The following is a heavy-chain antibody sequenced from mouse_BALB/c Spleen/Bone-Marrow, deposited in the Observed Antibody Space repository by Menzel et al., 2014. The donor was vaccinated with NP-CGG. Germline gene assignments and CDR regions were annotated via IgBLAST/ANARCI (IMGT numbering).Heavy chain of an antibody. CDR2: IWRGGST. CDR3: AKNLMGYFDV. J-gene: IGHJ1*01. V-gene: IGHV2-5*01. CDR1: GFSLSSYG. Sequence: QVHVKQSGPGLVQPSESLSITCTVPGFSLSSYGVHWVRQSPGKGLEWLGAIWRGGSTDHNAAFTSRLSITRDNSKSQVFFKMNSLQPDDTAIYYCAKNLMGYFDVWGAGTTVTVSS.